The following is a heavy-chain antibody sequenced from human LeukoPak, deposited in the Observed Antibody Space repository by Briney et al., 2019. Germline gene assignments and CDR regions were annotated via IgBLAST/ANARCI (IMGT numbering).Heavy chain of an antibody. CDR3: ARVIGYGWFDP. J-gene: IGHJ5*02. CDR2: IYSGGST. V-gene: IGHV3-53*01. CDR1: GFTVSSNY. Sequence: GGSLRLSCAASGFTVSSNYMSWVRQAPGKGLEWVSVIYSGGSTYYADSVKGRFTISRDNAKNSLYLQMNSLRAEDTAVYYCARVIGYGWFDPWGQGTLVTVSS. D-gene: IGHD5-12*01.